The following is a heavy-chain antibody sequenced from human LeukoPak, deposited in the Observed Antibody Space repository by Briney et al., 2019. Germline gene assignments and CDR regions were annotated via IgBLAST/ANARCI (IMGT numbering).Heavy chain of an antibody. CDR2: ISGSGGST. CDR1: GFTFSSYA. CDR3: AKWRHYYDSSGYNDY. V-gene: IGHV3-23*01. J-gene: IGHJ4*02. D-gene: IGHD3-22*01. Sequence: GGSLRLSCAASGFTFSSYAMSWVRQAPGKGLEWVSAISGSGGSTYYADSVKGRFTISRDNSKNTLYLQMNSLRAEDTAVYYCAKWRHYYDSSGYNDYWGQGTLVTVSS.